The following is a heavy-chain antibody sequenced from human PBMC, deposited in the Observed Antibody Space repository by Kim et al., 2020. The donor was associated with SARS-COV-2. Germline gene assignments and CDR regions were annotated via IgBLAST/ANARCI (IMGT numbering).Heavy chain of an antibody. V-gene: IGHV4-61*01. CDR3: ARDRIQLRPPYGMDV. CDR1: GGSVSSGSYY. D-gene: IGHD1-1*01. Sequence: SETLSLTCTVSGGSVSSGSYYWSWIRQPPGKGLEWIGYIYYSGSTNYNPSLKSRVTISVDTSKNQFSLKLSSVTAADTAVYYCARDRIQLRPPYGMDVWG. J-gene: IGHJ6*01. CDR2: IYYSGST.